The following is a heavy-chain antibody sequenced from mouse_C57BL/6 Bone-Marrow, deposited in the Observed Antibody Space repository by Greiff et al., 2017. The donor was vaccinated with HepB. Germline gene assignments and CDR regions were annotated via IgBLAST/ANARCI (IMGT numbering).Heavy chain of an antibody. J-gene: IGHJ2*01. Sequence: QVHVKQSGAELVRPGTSVKVSCKASGYAFTNYLIEWVKQRPGQGLEWIGVINPGRGGTNYNEKFKGKATLTADKSSSTSYMQLSSLTSEDSAVYFCAFLILTTVVATNYWGQGTTLTVSS. V-gene: IGHV1-54*01. CDR1: GYAFTNYL. D-gene: IGHD1-1*01. CDR2: INPGRGGT. CDR3: AFLILTTVVATNY.